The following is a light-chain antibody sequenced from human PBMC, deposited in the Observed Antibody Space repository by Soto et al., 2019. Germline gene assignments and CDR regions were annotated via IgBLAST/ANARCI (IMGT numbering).Light chain of an antibody. Sequence: IKLTQSPSSLSASVGDRVTVTCRASDDITNNLAWYQQKARRDPKRLIYYASTLYSGVPSRFSGSGSGTEFTLTISSLQDDDFVTYYCQQYNTVSPGTFGQGTKVDIK. CDR1: DDITNN. CDR2: YAS. CDR3: QQYNTVSPGT. V-gene: IGKV1-9*01. J-gene: IGKJ1*01.